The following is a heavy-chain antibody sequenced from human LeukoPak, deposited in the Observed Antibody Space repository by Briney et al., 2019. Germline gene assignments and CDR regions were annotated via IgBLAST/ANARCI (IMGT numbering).Heavy chain of an antibody. CDR3: ARDLGSSSPWDAFDI. J-gene: IGHJ3*02. CDR1: GFTFSSYW. D-gene: IGHD6-6*01. CDR2: IKQDGSEK. Sequence: PGGSLRLSCAASGFTFSSYWMSWVRQAPGKGLEWVANIKQDGSEKYYVDSAKGRFTISRDNSKNTLYLQMNSLRAEDTAVYYCARDLGSSSPWDAFDIWGQGTMVTVSS. V-gene: IGHV3-7*03.